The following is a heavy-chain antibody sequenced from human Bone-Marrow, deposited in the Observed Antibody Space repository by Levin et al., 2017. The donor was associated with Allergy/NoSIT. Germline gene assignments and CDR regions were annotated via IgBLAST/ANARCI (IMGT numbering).Heavy chain of an antibody. V-gene: IGHV1-2*02. CDR2: INPKSGGT. D-gene: IGHD2-21*01. CDR1: GYTLNASY. CDR3: RIDTYSSASGLYFMDV. J-gene: IGHJ6*03. Sequence: VASVKVSCKASGYTLNASYMHWVRQAPGQGLEWMGWINPKSGGTNIAQDFEGRITMIWDTSSSTASMELSSLRPDDTAIYYCRIDTYSSASGLYFMDVWGKGTTVTVSS.